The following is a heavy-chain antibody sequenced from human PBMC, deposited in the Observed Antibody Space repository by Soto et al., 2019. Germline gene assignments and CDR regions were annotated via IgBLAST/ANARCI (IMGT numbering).Heavy chain of an antibody. CDR2: INPNSGGT. CDR3: AREVTRGRGARVYGMYV. CDR1: GYMFTGYN. J-gene: IGHJ6*02. Sequence: QVQLEQSGAEVKKAGASVKVSCKAYGYMFTGYNMHWVRQAPGQGLEWMGWINPNSGGTNYAQKFQGGATMTVVMSRSTAYMELRRLRYDDAAVYYCAREVTRGRGARVYGMYVLGQGATVTVSS. D-gene: IGHD3-3*01. V-gene: IGHV1-2*02.